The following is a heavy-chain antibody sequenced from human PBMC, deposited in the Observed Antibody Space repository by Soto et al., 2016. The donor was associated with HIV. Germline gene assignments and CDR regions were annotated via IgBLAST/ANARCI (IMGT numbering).Heavy chain of an antibody. CDR1: GFTFSDHY. CDR2: IRNKANSYIT. D-gene: IGHD3-10*01. Sequence: EVQLVESGGGLVQPGGSLRLSCAASGFTFSDHYMDWVRQAPGKGLEWVGRIRNKANSYITEYAASVKGRFTISRDDSKNSLYLQVNSLKTEDTAVYYCARERGYYYMDVWGKGPRSSSP. CDR3: ARERGYYYMDV. V-gene: IGHV3-72*01. J-gene: IGHJ6*03.